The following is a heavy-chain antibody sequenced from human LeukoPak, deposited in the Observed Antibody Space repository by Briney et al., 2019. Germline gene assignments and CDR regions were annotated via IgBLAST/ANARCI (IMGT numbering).Heavy chain of an antibody. D-gene: IGHD4-17*01. CDR2: INAGNGNT. Sequence: GASVKVSCKASGYTFTSYAMHWVRQAPGQRLEWMGWINAGNGNTKYSQKFQGRVTITRDTSASTAYMELNSLRAEDTAVYYCAKERYGGYTLGDYWGQGTLVTVSS. J-gene: IGHJ4*02. V-gene: IGHV1-3*01. CDR3: AKERYGGYTLGDY. CDR1: GYTFTSYA.